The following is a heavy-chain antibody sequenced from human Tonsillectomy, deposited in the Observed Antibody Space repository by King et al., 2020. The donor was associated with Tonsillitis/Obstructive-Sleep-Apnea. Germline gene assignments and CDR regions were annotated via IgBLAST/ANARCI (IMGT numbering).Heavy chain of an antibody. CDR1: GFTFSSYS. CDR2: ISSRSSYI. CDR3: AREGSNWFDP. V-gene: IGHV3-21*01. D-gene: IGHD6-19*01. J-gene: IGHJ5*02. Sequence: VQLVESGGGLVKPGGSLRLSCAASGFTFSSYSMNWVRQAPGKGLEWVSSISSRSSYIYYADSVKGRFTISRDNAKNSLYLQMNSLRAEDTAVYYCAREGSNWFDPWGQGTLVTVSS.